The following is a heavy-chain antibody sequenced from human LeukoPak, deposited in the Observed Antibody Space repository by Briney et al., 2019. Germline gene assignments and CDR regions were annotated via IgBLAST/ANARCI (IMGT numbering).Heavy chain of an antibody. V-gene: IGHV3-30*18. CDR2: ISYDGGDR. CDR3: AKDLDYYFDY. Sequence: GGSLRLSCAASGFTFSSYGMHWVRQAPGKGLEWVAFISYDGGDRYNADSVKGRFTISRDNSKNTLYLQMNSLRAEDTAVYYCAKDLDYYFDYWGQGALVTVSS. CDR1: GFTFSSYG. J-gene: IGHJ4*02.